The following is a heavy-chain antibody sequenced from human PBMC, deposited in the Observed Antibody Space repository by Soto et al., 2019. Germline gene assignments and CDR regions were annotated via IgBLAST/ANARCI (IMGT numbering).Heavy chain of an antibody. CDR3: ARDSSSSSHYYYYGMDV. CDR2: IIPIFGTA. J-gene: IGHJ6*02. V-gene: IGHV1-69*13. CDR1: GGTFSSYA. D-gene: IGHD6-6*01. Sequence: SVKVSCKASGGTFSSYAISWVRQAPGQGLEWMGGIIPIFGTANYAQKFQGRVTITADESTSTAYMELSSLRSDDTAVYYCARDSSSSSHYYYYGMDVWGQGTTVTVSS.